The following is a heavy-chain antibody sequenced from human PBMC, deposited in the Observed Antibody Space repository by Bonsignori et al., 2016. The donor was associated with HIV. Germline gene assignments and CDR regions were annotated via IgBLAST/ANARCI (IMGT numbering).Heavy chain of an antibody. CDR2: ISPGDSDT. Sequence: HLVQSGAEMRKPGESLNISCKASGYIFSKYWIGWVRQTPGKGLEWMGIISPGDSDTTYNPSFQGRIRLSVDKSTTTVYLQWTSLEASDTAIYYCARHSPYFDYWGQGTLVTVSS. J-gene: IGHJ4*02. CDR3: ARHSPYFDY. V-gene: IGHV5-51*01. CDR1: GYIFSKYW.